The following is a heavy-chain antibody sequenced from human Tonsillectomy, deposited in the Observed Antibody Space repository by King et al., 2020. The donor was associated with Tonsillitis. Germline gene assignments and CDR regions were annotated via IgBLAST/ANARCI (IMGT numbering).Heavy chain of an antibody. CDR3: TADRITVGAYFDF. J-gene: IGHJ4*02. D-gene: IGHD1-26*01. CDR1: GFTFSIAY. V-gene: IGHV3-15*01. Sequence: VQLVESGGGLVKPGGSLRLSCVGSGFTFSIAYMSWVRQAPGKGLEWVVRIKNKARGGTTDYAAPVKGRFTISRDDSKNTLYLQMNGLKTEDTAVYYCTADRITVGAYFDFWGQGSLVTVSS. CDR2: IKNKARGGTT.